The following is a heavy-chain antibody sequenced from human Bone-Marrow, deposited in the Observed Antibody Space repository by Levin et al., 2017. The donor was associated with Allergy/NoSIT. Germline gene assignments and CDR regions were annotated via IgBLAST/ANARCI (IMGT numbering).Heavy chain of an antibody. Sequence: SETPSLTCNVSGVSINNYFWSWIRQPPGKGLEWIGYIYSTASSSYNPSLKNRVTMSIETSKNQVSLKLRSVTAADTAVYYCARAGDWESSVWYGTKDYAMEFWGQGTTVTVSS. J-gene: IGHJ6*02. CDR3: ARAGDWESSVWYGTKDYAMEF. CDR1: GVSINNYF. CDR2: IYSTASS. D-gene: IGHD6-19*01. V-gene: IGHV4-59*01.